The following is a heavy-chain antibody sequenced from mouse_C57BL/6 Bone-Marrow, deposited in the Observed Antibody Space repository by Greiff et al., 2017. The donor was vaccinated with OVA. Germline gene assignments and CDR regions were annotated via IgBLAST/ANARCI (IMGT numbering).Heavy chain of an antibody. CDR1: GFSLSTFGMG. V-gene: IGHV8-8*01. D-gene: IGHD1-1*02. J-gene: IGHJ2*01. Sequence: QVTLKESGPGILQPSQTLSLTCSFSGFSLSTFGMGVGWIRQPSGQGLEWLAHISWDDAKYYHPALKSRLTISKDTSKNQVFLKIANVDTADTATDYCARSYGRFFYFDYWGQGTTLTVSS. CDR3: ARSYGRFFYFDY. CDR2: ISWDDAK.